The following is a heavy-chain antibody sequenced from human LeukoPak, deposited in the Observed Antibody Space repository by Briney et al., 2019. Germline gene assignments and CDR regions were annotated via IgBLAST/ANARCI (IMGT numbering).Heavy chain of an antibody. J-gene: IGHJ5*02. D-gene: IGHD3-22*01. Sequence: GGSLRLSCAASGFTFSDYYMSWIRQAPGKGLEWVSYISSSGSTIYYADSVKGRFTISRDNAKNSLYLQMNSLRAEDAAVYYCARDKSEGVPYYDGRAGGWFAPGAKGTLVTVS. CDR1: GFTFSDYY. CDR3: ARDKSEGVPYYDGRAGGWFAP. V-gene: IGHV3-11*01. CDR2: ISSSGSTI.